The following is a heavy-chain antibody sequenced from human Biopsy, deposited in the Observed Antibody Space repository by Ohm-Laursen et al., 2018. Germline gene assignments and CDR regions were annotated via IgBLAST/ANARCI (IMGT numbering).Heavy chain of an antibody. D-gene: IGHD3-3*01. CDR2: ISDTGTT. V-gene: IGHV4-61*08. CDR3: ARLFRLDDYWNDDPPDGFDV. Sequence: SRTLSLTCTVSGGSIGGSGDYWSWHRQPPGKGLEWIGYISDTGTTNYNPSLRGRVAMSVDTSKYQFSLQLTSVTAADTAMFFCARLFRLDDYWNDDPPDGFDVWGQGTMVTVSS. J-gene: IGHJ3*01. CDR1: GGSIGGSGDY.